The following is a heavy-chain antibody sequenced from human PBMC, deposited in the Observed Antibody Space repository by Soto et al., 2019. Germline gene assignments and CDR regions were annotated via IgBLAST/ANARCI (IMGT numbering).Heavy chain of an antibody. J-gene: IGHJ6*02. Sequence: QVQLVESGGGVVQPGRSLRLSCAASGFTFSSYAMHWVRQAPGKGLEWVAVISYDGSNKYYADSVKGRFTISRDNSKNTLYLQMNSLRAEDTAVYYCARELPATPPLGMDVWGQGTTVTVSS. V-gene: IGHV3-30-3*01. CDR1: GFTFSSYA. CDR2: ISYDGSNK. CDR3: ARELPATPPLGMDV.